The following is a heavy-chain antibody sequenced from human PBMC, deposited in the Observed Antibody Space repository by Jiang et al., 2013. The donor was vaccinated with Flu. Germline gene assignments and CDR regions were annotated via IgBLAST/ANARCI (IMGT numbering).Heavy chain of an antibody. D-gene: IGHD3-22*01. CDR3: ARGYSYDLDGNYGGFDF. Sequence: PGLVKPSETLSLTCSISGGSAAHYYWSWIRQSPGKGLEWIAFAYAGWGSKSDPKYNPSLRGRVTMSIDTSRDQLSLKLTSVTAADTALYFCARGYSYDLDGNYGGFDFWGQGLRVTVSS. V-gene: IGHV4-59*02. CDR2: AYAGWGSKSDP. J-gene: IGHJ4*02. CDR1: GGSAAHYY.